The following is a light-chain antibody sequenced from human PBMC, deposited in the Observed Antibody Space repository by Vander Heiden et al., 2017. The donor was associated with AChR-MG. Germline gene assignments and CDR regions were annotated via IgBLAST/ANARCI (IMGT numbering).Light chain of an antibody. Sequence: DIVLTQSPGTLSLSPGERATLSCRASQSVSSSYLAWYQQKPGQAPRLLIYGASSRATGIPDRVSGGGSGTDFTLTISRLEPEDFAVYYCQQYGRSPGTFGQGTKVEIK. V-gene: IGKV3-20*01. CDR2: GAS. CDR1: QSVSSSY. J-gene: IGKJ1*01. CDR3: QQYGRSPGT.